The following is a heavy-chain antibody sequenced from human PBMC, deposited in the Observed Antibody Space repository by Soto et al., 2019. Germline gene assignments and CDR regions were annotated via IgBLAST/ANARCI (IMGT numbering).Heavy chain of an antibody. V-gene: IGHV3-23*01. CDR2: ISGSGGTT. D-gene: IGHD1-1*01. CDR3: AKFGMATTKRSPPYYFDY. J-gene: IGHJ4*02. CDR1: GFTFTNYA. Sequence: GGSLRLSCAASGFTFTNYALSWVRQAPGKGLEWVSTISGSGGTTYYADSVKGRFTISRDNSKNTFYLQMNSLRAEDTAVYYCAKFGMATTKRSPPYYFDYWGQGPLVTVSS.